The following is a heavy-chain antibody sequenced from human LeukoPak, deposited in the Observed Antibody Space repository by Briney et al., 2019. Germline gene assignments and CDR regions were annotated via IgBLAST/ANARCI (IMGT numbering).Heavy chain of an antibody. J-gene: IGHJ4*02. CDR3: ARASHIAARPRDFDY. CDR1: GFTFSDYY. CDR2: ISGSASTI. V-gene: IGHV3-11*01. D-gene: IGHD6-6*01. Sequence: PGGSLRLSCAASGFTFSDYYMNWIRQAPGKGLEWLSYISGSASTIYYADSVKGRFTISRDNAKNSLYLQMNSLRAEDTAVYYCARASHIAARPRDFDYWGQGTLVTVSS.